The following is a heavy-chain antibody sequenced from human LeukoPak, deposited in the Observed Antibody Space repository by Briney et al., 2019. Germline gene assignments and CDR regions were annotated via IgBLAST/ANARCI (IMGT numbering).Heavy chain of an antibody. CDR2: TSSSDSGK. V-gene: IGHV3-21*01. CDR1: GFTLSSYA. J-gene: IGHJ5*02. Sequence: GGSLRLSCVVSGFTLSSYAMSWVRQAPGKGLEWVAATSSSDSGKYHADSVKGRFTISRDNAKNSLYLQMNSLRAEDTAVYYCARGILKLNYYDSSGLAHNWFDPWGQGTLVTVSS. D-gene: IGHD3-22*01. CDR3: ARGILKLNYYDSSGLAHNWFDP.